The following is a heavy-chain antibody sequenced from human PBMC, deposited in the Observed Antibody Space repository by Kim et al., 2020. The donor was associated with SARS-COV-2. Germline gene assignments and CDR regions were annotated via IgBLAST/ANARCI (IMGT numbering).Heavy chain of an antibody. CDR1: GFTFSSYA. CDR2: ISYDGSNK. V-gene: IGHV3-30*04. D-gene: IGHD3-22*01. Sequence: GGSLRLSCAASGFTFSSYAMHWVRQAPGKGLEWVAVISYDGSNKYYADSVKGRFTISRDNSKNTLYLQMNRLRAEDTAVYYCARDKYDSSGYSYGMDVWGQGTTVTVSS. J-gene: IGHJ6*02. CDR3: ARDKYDSSGYSYGMDV.